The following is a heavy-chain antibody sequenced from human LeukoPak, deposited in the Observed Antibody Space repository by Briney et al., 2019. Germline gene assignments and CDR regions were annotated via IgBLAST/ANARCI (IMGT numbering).Heavy chain of an antibody. Sequence: GSLRLSCAASGFTVSSNYMSWVRQAPGKGLEWVSVIYSGGSTYYADSVKGRFTISRDNSKNTLYLQMNSLRAEDTAVYYCARVYSYGSRERWFDPWGQGTLVTVSS. D-gene: IGHD5-18*01. CDR2: IYSGGST. V-gene: IGHV3-53*01. CDR1: GFTVSSNY. J-gene: IGHJ5*02. CDR3: ARVYSYGSRERWFDP.